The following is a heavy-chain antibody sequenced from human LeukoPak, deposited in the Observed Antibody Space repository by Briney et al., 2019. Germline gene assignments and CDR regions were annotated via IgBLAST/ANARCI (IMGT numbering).Heavy chain of an antibody. CDR1: GFTFSSYA. D-gene: IGHD2-2*01. J-gene: IGHJ5*02. CDR3: AEGTQYQLLYSWFDP. Sequence: GGSLRLSCAASGFTFSSYATSWVRQAPGKGLEWVSAISGSGGSTYYADSVKGRFTISRDNSKNTLYLQMNSLRAEDTAVYYCAEGTQYQLLYSWFDPWGQGTLVTVSS. V-gene: IGHV3-23*01. CDR2: ISGSGGST.